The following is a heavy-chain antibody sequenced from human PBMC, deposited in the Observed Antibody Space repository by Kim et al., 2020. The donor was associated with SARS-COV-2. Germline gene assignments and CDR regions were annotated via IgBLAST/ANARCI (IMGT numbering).Heavy chain of an antibody. CDR1: GYTFTSYA. J-gene: IGHJ6*02. V-gene: IGHV1-3*01. CDR3: ARVFMSVVVDAGMDV. D-gene: IGHD2-15*01. Sequence: SVKVSCKASGYTFTSYAMHWVRQAPGQRLEWMGWINAGNGNTKYSQKFQGRVTITRDTSASTAYMELSSLRSEDTAVYYCARVFMSVVVDAGMDVWGQGTTVTVSS. CDR2: INAGNGNT.